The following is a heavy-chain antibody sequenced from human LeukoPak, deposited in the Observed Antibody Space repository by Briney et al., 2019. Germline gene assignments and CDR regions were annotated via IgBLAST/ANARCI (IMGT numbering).Heavy chain of an antibody. CDR2: IIPIFGTA. Sequence: ASVKVSCKASGGTFSSYAISWVRRAPGQGLEWMGGIIPIFGTANYAQKFQGRVTITADESTSTAYMELSSLRSEDTAVYYCARDSGGYSYVNGRFNWFDPWGQGTLVTVSS. J-gene: IGHJ5*02. D-gene: IGHD5-18*01. CDR1: GGTFSSYA. V-gene: IGHV1-69*13. CDR3: ARDSGGYSYVNGRFNWFDP.